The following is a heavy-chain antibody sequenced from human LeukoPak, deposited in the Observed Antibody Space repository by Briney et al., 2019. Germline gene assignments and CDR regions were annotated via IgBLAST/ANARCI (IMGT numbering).Heavy chain of an antibody. CDR2: SRGSGGST. Sequence: PGGSLILSCAASGFTFSSYAMSWVRQAPGKGLEWVSASRGSGGSTYYADSVKGRFTISRDSAKNSLYLQMHSLSAEDTAVYYCTGGSDKVLSGEYCYYMDVWGKGTTVTVSS. CDR1: GFTFSSYA. V-gene: IGHV3-23*01. D-gene: IGHD2/OR15-2a*01. CDR3: TGGSDKVLSGEYCYYMDV. J-gene: IGHJ6*03.